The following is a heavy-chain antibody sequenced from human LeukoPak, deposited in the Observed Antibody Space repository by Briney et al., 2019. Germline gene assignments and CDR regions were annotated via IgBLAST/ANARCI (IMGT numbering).Heavy chain of an antibody. CDR2: IIPIFGTA. CDR3: ARLGGNLRTDY. V-gene: IGHV1-69*06. J-gene: IGHJ4*02. Sequence: ASVKVSCKASGGTFSSYAISWLRQAPGQGLEWMGGIIPIFGTANYAQKFQGRVTITADKSTSTAYMELSSLRSEGTAVYYCARLGGNLRTDYWGQGTLVTVSS. CDR1: GGTFSSYA. D-gene: IGHD1-26*01.